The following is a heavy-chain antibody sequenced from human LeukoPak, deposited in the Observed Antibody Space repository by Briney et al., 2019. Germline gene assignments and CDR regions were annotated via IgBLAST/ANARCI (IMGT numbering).Heavy chain of an antibody. J-gene: IGHJ4*02. CDR1: DDSITMYY. D-gene: IGHD6-6*01. Sequence: ASETLSLTCTVSDDSITMYYWTWIRQPPGKGLEWIGSIYHSGSTYYNPSLKSRVTISVDTSKNQFSLKLSFVTAADTAVYYCARIEYSSSCDYWGQGTLVTVSS. V-gene: IGHV4-38-2*02. CDR2: IYHSGST. CDR3: ARIEYSSSCDY.